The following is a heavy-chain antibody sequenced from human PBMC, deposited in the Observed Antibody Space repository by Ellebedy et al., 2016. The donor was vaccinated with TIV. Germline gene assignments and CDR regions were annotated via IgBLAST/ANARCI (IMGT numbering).Heavy chain of an antibody. Sequence: ASVKVSCXASGYTFTGYYMHWVRQAPGQGLEWMGWINPNSGGTNYAQKFQGRVTMTRDTSISTAYMELSRLRSDDTAVYYCARDRYNWNGNQLSNFDYWGQGTLVTVSS. D-gene: IGHD1-1*01. CDR3: ARDRYNWNGNQLSNFDY. V-gene: IGHV1-2*02. CDR2: INPNSGGT. J-gene: IGHJ4*02. CDR1: GYTFTGYY.